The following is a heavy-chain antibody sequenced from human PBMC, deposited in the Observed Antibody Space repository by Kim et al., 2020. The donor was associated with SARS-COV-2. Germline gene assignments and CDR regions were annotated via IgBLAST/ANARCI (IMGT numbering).Heavy chain of an antibody. J-gene: IGHJ4*02. CDR1: GFSFSGFS. Sequence: GGSLRLSCAVSGFSFSGFSMNWVRQAPGKGLEWVASISSAGNFIYYADSLKGLFAISRDNAKNSLYLQMSSLRAEDSAVYYCARYRAAANDYWGQGTVVTVSS. V-gene: IGHV3-21*01. D-gene: IGHD6-13*01. CDR2: ISSAGNFI. CDR3: ARYRAAANDY.